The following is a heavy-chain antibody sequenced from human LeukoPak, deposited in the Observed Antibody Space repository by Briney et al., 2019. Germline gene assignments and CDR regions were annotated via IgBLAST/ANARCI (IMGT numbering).Heavy chain of an antibody. D-gene: IGHD3-3*01. CDR1: GASFSSYY. V-gene: IGHV4-59*01. CDR3: ARGLMGDDFWSYYYYMDV. J-gene: IGHJ6*03. CDR2: MYYSGRT. Sequence: SETLSLTCTVSGASFSSYYWSWIRQPPGKGLEWIGYMYYSGRTNYNPSLKSRVTISVDTSKNQFSLRLTSVTAADTAVYYCARGLMGDDFWSYYYYMDVWGKGTTVTVSS.